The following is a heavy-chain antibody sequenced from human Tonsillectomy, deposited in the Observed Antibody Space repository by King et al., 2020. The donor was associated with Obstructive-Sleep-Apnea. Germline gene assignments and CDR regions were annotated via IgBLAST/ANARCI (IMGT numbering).Heavy chain of an antibody. CDR2: ISCWGVTP. D-gene: IGHD3-10*01. CDR1: GFTFSSYA. J-gene: IGHJ4*02. CDR3: AKGSGIDY. Sequence: QLVQSGGGLLQPGGSLRLSCAASGFTFSSYAMSWFRQAPGKGLEWVSPISCWGVTPYYSDPVRGRFTISRDNSKNTLYLQMNSLRAEDTAVYYCAKGSGIDYWGQGTLVTVSS. V-gene: IGHV3-23*04.